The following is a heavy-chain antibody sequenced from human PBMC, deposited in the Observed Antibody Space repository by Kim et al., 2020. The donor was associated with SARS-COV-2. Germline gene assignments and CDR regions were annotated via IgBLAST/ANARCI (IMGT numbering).Heavy chain of an antibody. CDR2: YN. J-gene: IGHJ4*02. CDR3: ARGVRYYFDY. V-gene: IGHV6-1*01. D-gene: IGHD6-13*01. Sequence: YNDYAVSVKSRITINPDTSKNQFSLQLNSVTPEDTAVYYCARGVRYYFDYWGQGTLVTVSS.